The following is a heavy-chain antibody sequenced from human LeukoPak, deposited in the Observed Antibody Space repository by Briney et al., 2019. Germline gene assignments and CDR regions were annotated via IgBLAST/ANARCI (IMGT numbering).Heavy chain of an antibody. CDR3: ARKETSIAAAGTVLV. D-gene: IGHD6-13*01. Sequence: GGSLRLSCAASGFTFSDYYMSWIRQAPGKGLEWVSYISSSGSTIYYADSVKGRFTISRDNAKNSLYLQMNSLRAEDTAVYYCARKETSIAAAGTVLVWGQGTLVTVSS. CDR1: GFTFSDYY. V-gene: IGHV3-11*04. CDR2: ISSSGSTI. J-gene: IGHJ4*02.